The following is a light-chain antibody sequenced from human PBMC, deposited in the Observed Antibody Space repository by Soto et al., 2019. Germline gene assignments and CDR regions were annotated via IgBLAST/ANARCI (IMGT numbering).Light chain of an antibody. CDR3: QQFNSLPPT. J-gene: IGKJ4*01. CDR1: QGISSA. V-gene: IGKV1-13*02. Sequence: AIQLTQSPSSLSASVGDRVSITCRANQGISSALAWYQQKPGKAPNLLIYDASTLESGVPSRFSGSGSGTDFTLTICSLQPDDSATYLCQQFNSLPPTFGGGTKVEIK. CDR2: DAS.